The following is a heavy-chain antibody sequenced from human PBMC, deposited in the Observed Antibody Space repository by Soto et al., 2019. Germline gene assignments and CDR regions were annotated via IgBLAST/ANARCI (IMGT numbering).Heavy chain of an antibody. J-gene: IGHJ4*02. CDR1: GFTFSSFA. CDR2: ISYDGSNK. Sequence: GGSLRLSCAASGFTFSSFAMHWVRQAPGKGLEWVAVISYDGSNKYYADSVKGRFTISRDNSKNTLYLQMNSLRAEDTAVYYCARGKVVASSIDWGQGTLVTVSS. D-gene: IGHD6-13*01. V-gene: IGHV3-30-3*01. CDR3: ARGKVVASSID.